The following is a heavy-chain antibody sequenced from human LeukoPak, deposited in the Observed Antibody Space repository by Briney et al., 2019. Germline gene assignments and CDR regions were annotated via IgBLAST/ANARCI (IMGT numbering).Heavy chain of an antibody. D-gene: IGHD6-6*01. V-gene: IGHV4-59*01. CDR2: IYHSGST. Sequence: SETQSLTCTVSGGSISTYYWNWIRQPPGKGLEWIGYIYHSGSTNYNPSLQSRVTISVDTSKNQFSLNLNSVTAADTAVYYCARGGAARLHFQNWGQGTLVTVSS. J-gene: IGHJ1*01. CDR1: GGSISTYY. CDR3: ARGGAARLHFQN.